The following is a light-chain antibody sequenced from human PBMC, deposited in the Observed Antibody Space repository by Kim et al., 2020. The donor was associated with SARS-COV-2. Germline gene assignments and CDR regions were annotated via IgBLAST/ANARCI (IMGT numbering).Light chain of an antibody. CDR1: SSDVGGYSY. J-gene: IGLJ3*02. CDR3: CSYAGSYTWV. CDR2: DVS. V-gene: IGLV2-11*01. Sequence: QSALTQPRSVSGSPGQSVTISCTGTSSDVGGYSYVSWYQQHPDKAPKLMIYDVSKRPSGVPDRFSGSKSGNTASLTISGRQAEDEADYYCCSYAGSYTWVCGGGTQLTVL.